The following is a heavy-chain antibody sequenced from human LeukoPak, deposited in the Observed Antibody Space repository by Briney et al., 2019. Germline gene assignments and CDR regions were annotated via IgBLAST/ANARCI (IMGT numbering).Heavy chain of an antibody. D-gene: IGHD5-18*01. CDR3: ARVGSGNTYGYGDY. J-gene: IGHJ4*02. CDR1: GFTFSSYW. Sequence: PGGSLRLSCAASGFTFSSYWMHWVRRAPGKGLVWVSRINSDGSSTSNADSVEGRFTISRDNSKNTLYLQMNSLRVEDTAVYFCARVGSGNTYGYGDYWGQGTLVTVSS. CDR2: INSDGSST. V-gene: IGHV3-74*01.